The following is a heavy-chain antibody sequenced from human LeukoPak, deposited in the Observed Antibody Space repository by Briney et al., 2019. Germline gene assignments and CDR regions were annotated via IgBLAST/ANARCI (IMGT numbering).Heavy chain of an antibody. CDR2: ISTDGSST. V-gene: IGHV3-74*01. Sequence: PGGSLRLSCAASGFIFNNYVMHWVRQAPGKGLVWVSRISTDGSSTSYADSVKGRFTISRDNAKNTLYLQMNSLRAEDTAVYYCARDEPESSLDYWGQGTLVTVSS. CDR3: ARDEPESSLDY. J-gene: IGHJ4*02. CDR1: GFIFNNYV. D-gene: IGHD1-14*01.